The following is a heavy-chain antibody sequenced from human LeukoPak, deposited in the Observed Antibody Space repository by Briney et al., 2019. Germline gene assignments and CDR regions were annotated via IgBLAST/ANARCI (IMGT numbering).Heavy chain of an antibody. D-gene: IGHD3-16*01. J-gene: IGHJ4*02. Sequence: PAETRALTCTVSGVSISTTSYYWVWIRQTPGKGREWIGSKLDRRSNYYSPSLRSLVIISVDASKNQLFLTLSAVTAADTAVYYCARQGGWGGALFFFDSWGQGTLFTVSP. CDR3: ARQGGWGGALFFFDS. CDR1: GVSISTTSYY. CDR2: KLDRRSN. V-gene: IGHV4-39*01.